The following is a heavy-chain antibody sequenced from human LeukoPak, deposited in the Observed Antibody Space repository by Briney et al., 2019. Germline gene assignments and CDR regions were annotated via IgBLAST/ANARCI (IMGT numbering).Heavy chain of an antibody. D-gene: IGHD3-3*01. CDR1: GFAFSSYW. CDR2: IKQDGSEK. J-gene: IGHJ4*02. V-gene: IGHV3-7*01. Sequence: GGSLRLSCAASGFAFSSYWMSWVRQAPGKGLEWVANIKQDGSEKYYVDSVKGRFTISRDNAKNSLYLQMNSLRAEDTAVYYCARVQASYYDFWSGYYYFDYWGQGTLVTVSS. CDR3: ARVQASYYDFWSGYYYFDY.